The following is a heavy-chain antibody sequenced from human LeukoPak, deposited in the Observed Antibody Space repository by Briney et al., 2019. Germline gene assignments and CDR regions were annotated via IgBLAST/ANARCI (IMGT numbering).Heavy chain of an antibody. CDR1: GYTFTSYG. Sequence: ASVKVSCKASGYTFTSYGISWVRQAPGQGLEWMGWISAYNGNTNYAQKLQGRVTMTTDTSTSTAYMELRSLISDDTAVYYCARDRWGTTVTTVENWFDPWGQGTLVTVSS. J-gene: IGHJ5*02. CDR2: ISAYNGNT. CDR3: ARDRWGTTVTTVENWFDP. D-gene: IGHD4-17*01. V-gene: IGHV1-18*01.